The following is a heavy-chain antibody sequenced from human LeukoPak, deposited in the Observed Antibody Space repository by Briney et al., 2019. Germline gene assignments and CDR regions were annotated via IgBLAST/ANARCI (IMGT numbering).Heavy chain of an antibody. CDR3: ARRSSSWYALDY. CDR2: IYPGDSDT. CDR1: GYSFTSYW. J-gene: IGHJ4*02. Sequence: GESLKISCKGSGYSFTSYWIGWVRQMPGKVLEWMGIIYPGDSDTRYSPSFQGQVTISADKSISTAYLQWSSLKASDTTRYYCARRSSSWYALDYWGQGTLVTVSS. V-gene: IGHV5-51*01. D-gene: IGHD6-13*01.